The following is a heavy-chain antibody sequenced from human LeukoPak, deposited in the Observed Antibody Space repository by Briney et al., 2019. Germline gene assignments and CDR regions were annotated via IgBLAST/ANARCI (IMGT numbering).Heavy chain of an antibody. CDR1: GGTFSIYA. CDR2: IIPIFGIA. J-gene: IGHJ6*02. V-gene: IGHV1-69*10. Sequence: SVKVSSKASGGTFSIYAISWVRQAPGQGLEWMGGIIPIFGIANYAQKFQGRVTITADKSTSTAYMELSSLRSEDTAVYYCARDPNIVVVPAATDYYYGMDVWGQGTTVTVSS. CDR3: ARDPNIVVVPAATDYYYGMDV. D-gene: IGHD2-2*01.